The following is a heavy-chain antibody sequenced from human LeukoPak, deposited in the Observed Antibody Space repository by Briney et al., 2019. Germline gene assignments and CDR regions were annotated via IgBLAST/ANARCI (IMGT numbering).Heavy chain of an antibody. J-gene: IGHJ3*02. Sequence: GGSLRLSCAASGFTFSASYMSWLRQAPGKGLECVSYISSSGTSIYYSDSVKGRFTISRDNAKNSLYLQMNSLRAEDTAVYYCARARGSYAFDIWGQGTMVTVSS. D-gene: IGHD3-10*01. CDR2: ISSSGTSI. V-gene: IGHV3-11*04. CDR3: ARARGSYAFDI. CDR1: GFTFSASY.